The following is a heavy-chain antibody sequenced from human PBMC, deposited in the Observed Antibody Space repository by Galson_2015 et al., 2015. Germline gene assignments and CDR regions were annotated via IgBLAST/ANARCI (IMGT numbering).Heavy chain of an antibody. CDR3: ARNRESLNWFDP. V-gene: IGHV4-59*01. CDR1: GFTFSSYW. CDR2: IYNSGST. Sequence: LRLSCAASGFTFSSYWMSWVRQPPGKGLEWIGYIYNSGSTNYNPSLKSRVTISVDTSKNQFSLKLSSVTAADTAVYYCARNRESLNWFDPWGQGTLVTVSS. J-gene: IGHJ5*02. D-gene: IGHD3-10*01.